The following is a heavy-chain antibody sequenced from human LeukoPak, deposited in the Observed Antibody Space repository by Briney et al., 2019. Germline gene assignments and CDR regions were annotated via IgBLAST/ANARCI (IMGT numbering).Heavy chain of an antibody. J-gene: IGHJ6*03. CDR2: FDPEDGET. Sequence: ASVKVSCKVSGYTLTELSMHWVRQAPGKGREWMGGFDPEDGETIYAQKFQGRVTMTEDTSTDTAYMELSSLRSEDTAVYYCATGSYGSGSYHYYYYYMDVWGKGTTVTISS. V-gene: IGHV1-24*01. CDR3: ATGSYGSGSYHYYYYYMDV. D-gene: IGHD3-10*01. CDR1: GYTLTELS.